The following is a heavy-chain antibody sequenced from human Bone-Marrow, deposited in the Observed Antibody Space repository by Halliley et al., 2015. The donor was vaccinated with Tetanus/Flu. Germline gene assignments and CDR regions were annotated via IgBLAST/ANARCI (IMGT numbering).Heavy chain of an antibody. D-gene: IGHD4-17*01. CDR3: ARDFNYGDYARFPDY. CDR2: INPSGGST. CDR1: GYTFTSYY. Sequence: QLVQSGAEVKKPGASVKVSCKASGYTFTSYYMHWVRQAPGQGLEWMGMINPSGGSTNYAQKFQGRVTMTRDTSTSTVSMELSSLRSEDTAAYYCARDFNYGDYARFPDYWGQGTLVTVSS. V-gene: IGHV1-46*01. J-gene: IGHJ4*02.